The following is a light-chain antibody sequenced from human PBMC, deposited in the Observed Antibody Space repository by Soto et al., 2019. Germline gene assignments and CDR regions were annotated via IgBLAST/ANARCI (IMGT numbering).Light chain of an antibody. CDR2: DDN. CDR1: SYNIGGNS. V-gene: IGLV1-51*01. Sequence: QSVLPQPPSVSAAPGQKVTISCSGSSYNIGGNSVSWYQQLPGTAPKLLIYDDNKRPSGIPDRFSGSKSGTSATLGITGFQTGDEADYYCGSWDSSLSAYVFGTGTKVTVL. J-gene: IGLJ1*01. CDR3: GSWDSSLSAYV.